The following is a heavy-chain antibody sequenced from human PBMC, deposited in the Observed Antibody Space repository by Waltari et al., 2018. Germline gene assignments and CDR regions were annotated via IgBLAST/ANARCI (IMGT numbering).Heavy chain of an antibody. D-gene: IGHD3-16*01. Sequence: EVQLVESGGGLVQPGGSLRLSCAASGFNFNLHAMTWVRQAQGKEREWVSSIGGGDTYYADSVKGRFTVSRDNSKNTVYLQMNSLRAEDTAIYYCAKDSTPLNNIWDPFDSWGQGTLVTVSS. V-gene: IGHV3-23*04. CDR2: IGGGDT. CDR1: GFNFNLHA. J-gene: IGHJ4*02. CDR3: AKDSTPLNNIWDPFDS.